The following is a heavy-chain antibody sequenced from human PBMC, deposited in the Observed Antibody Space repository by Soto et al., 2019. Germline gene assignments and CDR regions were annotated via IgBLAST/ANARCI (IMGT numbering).Heavy chain of an antibody. CDR2: IYWDDDK. CDR1: GFSLSSPAVG. CDR3: AHGSGWLSDY. J-gene: IGHJ4*02. Sequence: QITLKESGTTLVKPTQTLTLTCTFSGFSLSSPAVGVNWIRQPPGKALEWLALIYWDDDKQYSPSLRSRLTITKDTSKNQVVLTMTNMDPVDTATYYCAHGSGWLSDYWCQGTLVTVSS. D-gene: IGHD6-19*01. V-gene: IGHV2-5*02.